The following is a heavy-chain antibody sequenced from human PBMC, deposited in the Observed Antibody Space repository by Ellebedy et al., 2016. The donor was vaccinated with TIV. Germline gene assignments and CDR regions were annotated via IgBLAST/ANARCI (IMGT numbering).Heavy chain of an antibody. J-gene: IGHJ5*02. CDR1: GFTFSSYS. CDR2: ISSSSSYI. V-gene: IGHV3-21*01. Sequence: GESLKISCAASGFTFSSYSMNWVRQAPGKGLEWVSSISSSSSYIYYADSVKGRFTNSRDNAKNSLYLQMNSLRAEDTAVYYCASSDYSNHNWFDPWGQGTLVTVSS. D-gene: IGHD4-11*01. CDR3: ASSDYSNHNWFDP.